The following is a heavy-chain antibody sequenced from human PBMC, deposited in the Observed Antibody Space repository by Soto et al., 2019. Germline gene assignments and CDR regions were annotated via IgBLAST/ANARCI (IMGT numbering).Heavy chain of an antibody. J-gene: IGHJ6*02. CDR2: ISSSSSYI. V-gene: IGHV3-21*01. D-gene: IGHD3-3*01. CDR3: ARDFRTDTIFGVVTAKGELYYYYYGMDV. Sequence: GSLRLSCAASGFTFSSYSMNWVRQAPGKGLEWVSSISSSSSYIYYADSVKGRFTISRDNAKNSLYLQMNSLRAEDTAVYYCARDFRTDTIFGVVTAKGELYYYYYGMDVWGQGTTVTVSS. CDR1: GFTFSSYS.